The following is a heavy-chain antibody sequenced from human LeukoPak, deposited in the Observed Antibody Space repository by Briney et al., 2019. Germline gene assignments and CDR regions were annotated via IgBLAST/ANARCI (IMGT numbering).Heavy chain of an antibody. D-gene: IGHD3-10*01. CDR1: GFTFRSYA. CDR3: ARGWFYYYMDV. V-gene: IGHV4-4*07. CDR2: IYTSGST. Sequence: GSLRLSCVASGFTFRSYAMSWIRQPAGKGLEWVGRIYTSGSTNYNPSLKSRVTISVDTSKNQFSLKLSSVTAADTAVYYCARGWFYYYMDVWGKGTTVTISS. J-gene: IGHJ6*03.